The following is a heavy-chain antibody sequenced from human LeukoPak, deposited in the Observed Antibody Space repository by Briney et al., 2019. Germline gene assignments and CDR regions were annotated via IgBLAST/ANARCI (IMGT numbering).Heavy chain of an antibody. CDR3: ASEVVKYYYDSSGYYYADY. D-gene: IGHD3-22*01. Sequence: ASVKVSCKASGYTFTSYGISWVRQAPGQGLEWMGGIIPIFGTANYAQKFQGRVTITADESTSTAYMELSSLRSEDTAVYYCASEVVKYYYDSSGYYYADYWGQGTLVTVSS. V-gene: IGHV1-69*13. CDR1: GYTFTSYG. CDR2: IIPIFGTA. J-gene: IGHJ4*02.